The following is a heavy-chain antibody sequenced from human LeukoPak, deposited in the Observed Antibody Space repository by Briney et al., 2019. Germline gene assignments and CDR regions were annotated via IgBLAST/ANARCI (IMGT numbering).Heavy chain of an antibody. CDR1: GFTFSSYA. D-gene: IGHD2-15*01. CDR2: IRDSGGRT. J-gene: IGHJ4*02. CDR3: AKHSTYCSGGSCQEDFDY. V-gene: IGHV3-23*01. Sequence: GGSLSLSCAASGFTFSSYAMSWARQAPRKGLEWVSAIRDSGGRTYYARSVKGRFTISRDNSKNTLYLQMESLRAEDTAVYYCAKHSTYCSGGSCQEDFDYWGQGTLVTVSS.